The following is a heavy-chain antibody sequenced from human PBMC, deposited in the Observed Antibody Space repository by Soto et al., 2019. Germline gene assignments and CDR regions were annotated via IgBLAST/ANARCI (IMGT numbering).Heavy chain of an antibody. D-gene: IGHD1-26*01. CDR2: VFYTGIT. CDR3: ARNRGSSKPYYFHS. CDR1: GASVSSSGIY. J-gene: IGHJ4*02. V-gene: IGHV4-31*03. Sequence: SETLSLTCTVSGASVSSSGIYWSWIRQHPEKGLEWIGYVFYTGITYYTPSLKSRVTISVDTSKNQFYLNLTSVTAADTAVYYCARNRGSSKPYYFHSWGQGTLVTV.